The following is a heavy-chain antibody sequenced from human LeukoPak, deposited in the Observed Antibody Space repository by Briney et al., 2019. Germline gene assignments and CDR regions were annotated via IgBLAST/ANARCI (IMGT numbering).Heavy chain of an antibody. V-gene: IGHV5-51*01. CDR3: ARGSGKDSSWFNLDAFDI. Sequence: PGESLKISCKGSGYSFTSYWIGWVRQMPGKGLEWMGIIYPGDSDTRYSPSFQGQVTISADKSISTAYLQRSSLKASDTAMYYCARGSGKDSSWFNLDAFDIWGQGTMVTVSS. CDR1: GYSFTSYW. J-gene: IGHJ3*02. D-gene: IGHD6-13*01. CDR2: IYPGDSDT.